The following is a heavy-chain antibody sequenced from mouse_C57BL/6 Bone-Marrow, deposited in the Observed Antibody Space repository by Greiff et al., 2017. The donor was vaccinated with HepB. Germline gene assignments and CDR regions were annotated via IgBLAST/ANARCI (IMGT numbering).Heavy chain of an antibody. CDR1: GYTFTSYW. J-gene: IGHJ1*03. CDR2: IHPNSGST. Sequence: VQLQQPGAELVKPGASVKLSCKASGYTFTSYWMHWVKQRPGQGLEWIGMIHPNSGSTNYNEKFKSKATLTVYKSSSTAYMQLSSLTSEDSAVYYCARGAYYSNSWYFDVWGTGTTVTVSS. V-gene: IGHV1-64*01. CDR3: ARGAYYSNSWYFDV. D-gene: IGHD2-5*01.